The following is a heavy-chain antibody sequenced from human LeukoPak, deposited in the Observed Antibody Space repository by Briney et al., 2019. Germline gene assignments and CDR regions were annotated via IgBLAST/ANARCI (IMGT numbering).Heavy chain of an antibody. CDR3: ARGYSYGPYY. J-gene: IGHJ4*02. Sequence: SETLSLTCTVSGGSISSYYWSWIRQPPGKGLEWIGEINHSGSTNYNPSLKSRATISVDTSKNQFSLKLSSVTAADTAVYYCARGYSYGPYYWGQGTLVTVSS. CDR2: INHSGST. CDR1: GGSISSYY. V-gene: IGHV4-34*01. D-gene: IGHD5-18*01.